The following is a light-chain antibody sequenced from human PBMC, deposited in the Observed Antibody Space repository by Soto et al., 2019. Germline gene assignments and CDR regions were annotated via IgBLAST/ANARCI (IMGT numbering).Light chain of an antibody. CDR2: DVS. CDR1: SSDVGGYNY. CDR3: SSYTSSSTPYV. J-gene: IGLJ1*01. Sequence: QYVLTQPACVSGSPGQSITISCTGTSSDVGGYNYVSWYQQHPGKAPKLMIYDVSNRPSGVSNRFSGSKSGNTASLTISGLQAEDEADYYCSSYTSSSTPYVFGTGTRSPS. V-gene: IGLV2-14*01.